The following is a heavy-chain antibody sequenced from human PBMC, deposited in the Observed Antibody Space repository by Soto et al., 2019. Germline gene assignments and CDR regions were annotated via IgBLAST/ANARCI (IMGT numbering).Heavy chain of an antibody. V-gene: IGHV1-2*04. CDR2: INPNSGGT. CDR1: GYTFTGYY. CDR3: ARPPYGSGSYGPTFDP. J-gene: IGHJ5*02. Sequence: QVQLVQSGAEVKKPGASVKVSYKASGYTFTGYYMHWVRQAPGQGLEWMGWINPNSGGTNYAQKFQGWVTMTRDTSISTVYMELSRLRSDDTAVYYCARPPYGSGSYGPTFDPWGQGTLVTVSS. D-gene: IGHD3-10*01.